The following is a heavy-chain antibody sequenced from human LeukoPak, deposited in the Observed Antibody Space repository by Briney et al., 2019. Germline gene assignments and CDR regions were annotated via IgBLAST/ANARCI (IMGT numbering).Heavy chain of an antibody. J-gene: IGHJ2*01. V-gene: IGHV4-4*07. D-gene: IGHD3-22*01. CDR1: VGSISSYY. Sequence: SETLSLTCTASVGSISSYYWSWIRQPAGKGLEWIGRIYTSGSTNYNPSLKSRVTISVDKSKNQFSLKLSSVTAADTAVYYCARESDYYDSSGYPYWYFDLWGRGTLVTVSS. CDR2: IYTSGST. CDR3: ARESDYYDSSGYPYWYFDL.